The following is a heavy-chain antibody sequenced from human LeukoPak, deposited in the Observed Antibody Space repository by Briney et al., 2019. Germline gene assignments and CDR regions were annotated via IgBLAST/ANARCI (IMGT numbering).Heavy chain of an antibody. D-gene: IGHD2-15*01. Sequence: PGGSLRLSCAASGFTFRSYWMSWVRQAPGKGLEWVANINQDGSEKYYVDSVKGRFTISRDNAKNSLYLQMNSLRADDTVMYYCARDGGPFDSWGQGTLVTVPS. CDR1: GFTFRSYW. CDR3: ARDGGPFDS. V-gene: IGHV3-7*03. J-gene: IGHJ4*02. CDR2: INQDGSEK.